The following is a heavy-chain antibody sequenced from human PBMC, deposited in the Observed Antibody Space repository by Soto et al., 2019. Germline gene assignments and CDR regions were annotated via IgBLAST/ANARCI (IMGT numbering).Heavy chain of an antibody. CDR1: GGSISSTNYY. CDR3: ARLFPHSGSYMDY. D-gene: IGHD1-26*01. J-gene: IGHJ4*02. Sequence: QLQLQESGPGLVKPSETLSLTCTVSGGSISSTNYYWGWIRQPPGKGLEWIGSIYYSGSTYYNPSLKSRVTISVDTSKNQFSLKLSSVTAADTAMYYCARLFPHSGSYMDYCGLGSLVTVSS. CDR2: IYYSGST. V-gene: IGHV4-39*01.